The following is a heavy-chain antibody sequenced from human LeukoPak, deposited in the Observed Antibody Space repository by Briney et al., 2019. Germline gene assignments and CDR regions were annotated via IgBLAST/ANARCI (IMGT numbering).Heavy chain of an antibody. Sequence: PGGSLRLSCAASGFTLSTYSMNWVRQAPGKGLEWVSSISRSSDYIYYADSVKGRFTVSRDNAKNSLYLQMNSLRAEDTAVYYCARPMEGYSGSGSWYFDYWGQGTLVTVSS. CDR1: GFTLSTYS. J-gene: IGHJ4*02. D-gene: IGHD3-10*01. V-gene: IGHV3-21*01. CDR3: ARPMEGYSGSGSWYFDY. CDR2: ISRSSDYI.